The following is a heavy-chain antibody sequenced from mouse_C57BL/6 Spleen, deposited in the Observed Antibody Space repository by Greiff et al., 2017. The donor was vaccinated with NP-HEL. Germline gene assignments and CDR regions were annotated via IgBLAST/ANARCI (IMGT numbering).Heavy chain of an antibody. CDR1: GYTFTSYW. J-gene: IGHJ3*01. CDR2: IYPGSGST. Sequence: QVQLQQPGAELVKPGASVKMSCKASGYTFTSYWITWVKQRPGQGLEWIGDIYPGSGSTNYNEKFKSKATLTVDTSSSTAYMQLSSLTSEDSAVYYCARGGDGYDEDYYAMDYWGQGTLVTVSA. D-gene: IGHD2-2*01. V-gene: IGHV1-55*01. CDR3: ARGGDGYDEDYYAMDY.